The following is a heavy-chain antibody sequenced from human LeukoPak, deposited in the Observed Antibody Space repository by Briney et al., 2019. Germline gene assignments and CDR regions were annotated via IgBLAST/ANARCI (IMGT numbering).Heavy chain of an antibody. CDR1: GFTFSSHA. V-gene: IGHV3-23*01. CDR3: AKDSARYYDILTGYHDY. Sequence: GGSLRLSCAASGFTFSSHAMSWVRQAPGKGLEWVSAISGSGGSTYYADSVKGRFTISRDNSKNTLYLQMNSLRAEDTAVYYCAKDSARYYDILTGYHDYWGQGTLVTVSS. J-gene: IGHJ4*02. D-gene: IGHD3-9*01. CDR2: ISGSGGST.